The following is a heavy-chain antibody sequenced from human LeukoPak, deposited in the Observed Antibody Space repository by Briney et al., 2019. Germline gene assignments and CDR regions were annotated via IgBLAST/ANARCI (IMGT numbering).Heavy chain of an antibody. V-gene: IGHV3-7*01. Sequence: GGSLRLSCAASGFTFGSSSMSWVRQAPGQGLPWVANINQDGSETDYVDSVQGRFNISRDNAKNSLYLQMDSLRADDSALYYCATRKCLGCQLFYLDYWGQGSLVTVSS. J-gene: IGHJ4*02. CDR1: GFTFGSSS. D-gene: IGHD3-16*01. CDR2: INQDGSET. CDR3: ATRKCLGCQLFYLDY.